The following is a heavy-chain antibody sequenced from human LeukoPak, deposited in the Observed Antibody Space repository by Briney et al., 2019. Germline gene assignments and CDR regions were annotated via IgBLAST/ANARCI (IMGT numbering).Heavy chain of an antibody. CDR3: AREVPNSSGYYYVRAFDC. Sequence: PSETLSLTCTVSGGSISSYYWSWIRQPAGKGLEWIGRIYTSGSTNYNPSLKSRVTISVDKSKNQFSLKLSSVTAADTAVYYCAREVPNSSGYYYVRAFDCWGQGTLVTVSS. V-gene: IGHV4-4*07. J-gene: IGHJ4*02. CDR2: IYTSGST. D-gene: IGHD3-22*01. CDR1: GGSISSYY.